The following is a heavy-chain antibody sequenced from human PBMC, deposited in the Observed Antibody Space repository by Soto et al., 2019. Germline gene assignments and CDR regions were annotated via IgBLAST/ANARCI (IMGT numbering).Heavy chain of an antibody. V-gene: IGHV1-69*13. CDR2: IIPTFGTA. Sequence: ASVKVSCKASGGTFSSYAISWVRQAPGQGLEWMGGIIPTFGTANYAQKFQGRVTITADESTSTAYMELSSLRSEDTAVYYCARDLQGGSGLFDPWGQGTLVTVSS. CDR1: GGTFSSYA. D-gene: IGHD6-19*01. J-gene: IGHJ5*02. CDR3: ARDLQGGSGLFDP.